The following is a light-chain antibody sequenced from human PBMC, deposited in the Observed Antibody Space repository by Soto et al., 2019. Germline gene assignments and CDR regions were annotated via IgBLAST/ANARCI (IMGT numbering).Light chain of an antibody. J-gene: IGLJ2*01. CDR1: SSNIGAGYD. V-gene: IGLV1-40*01. CDR3: HSYDSSLSGSI. CDR2: ADN. Sequence: QAVVTQPPSVSGAPGQRVTISCTGSSSNIGAGYDVHWYQQLPGTAPTLLIYADNRRPSGVPDRFSGSKSGTSASLAITRLQAEDEADYYCHSYDSSLSGSIFGGGTQLTVL.